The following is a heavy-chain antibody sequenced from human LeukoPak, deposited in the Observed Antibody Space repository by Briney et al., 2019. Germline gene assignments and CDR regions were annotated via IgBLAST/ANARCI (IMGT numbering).Heavy chain of an antibody. V-gene: IGHV3-53*01. CDR3: AVYDSYYGMDV. Sequence: GGSLRLSCAASGLTVSSNYMSWVRQAPGKGLEWVSVIYSGGSTYYADSVKGRFTISRDNAKNSLYLQMNSLRAEDTAVYYCAVYDSYYGMDVWGQGTTVTVSS. CDR1: GLTVSSNY. CDR2: IYSGGST. D-gene: IGHD3-3*01. J-gene: IGHJ6*02.